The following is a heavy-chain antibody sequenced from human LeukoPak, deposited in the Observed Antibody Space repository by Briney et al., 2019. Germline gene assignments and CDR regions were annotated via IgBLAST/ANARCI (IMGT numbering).Heavy chain of an antibody. CDR2: IYYSGST. D-gene: IGHD2-2*01. V-gene: IGHV4-39*01. CDR3: ARQLGYCSSTSCYADKVDY. CDR1: GGSISSSSYY. J-gene: IGHJ4*02. Sequence: SETLSLTCTVAGGSISSSSYYWGWIRHPPGKGLEGIGSIYYSGSTYYNPSLKSRGTISVDTAKNQCSLKLSSVTTADTARYYCARQLGYCSSTSCYADKVDYWGQGTLVTVSS.